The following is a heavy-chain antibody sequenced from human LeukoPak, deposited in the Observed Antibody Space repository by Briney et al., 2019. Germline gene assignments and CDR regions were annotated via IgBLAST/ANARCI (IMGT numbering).Heavy chain of an antibody. CDR2: IYYSGST. CDR3: AAWELLLETFDI. Sequence: PSQTLSLTCTVSGGSISSGDYYWSWIRQPPGKGLEWIGYIYYSGSTYYNPSPKSRVTISVDTSRNQFSLELSSVTAADTAVYYCAAWELLLETFDIWGQGTMVTVSS. D-gene: IGHD1-26*01. CDR1: GGSISSGDYY. V-gene: IGHV4-30-4*08. J-gene: IGHJ3*02.